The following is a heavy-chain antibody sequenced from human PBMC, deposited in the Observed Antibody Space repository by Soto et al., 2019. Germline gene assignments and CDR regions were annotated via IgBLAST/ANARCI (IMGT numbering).Heavy chain of an antibody. CDR3: ARTPSLAAAV. Sequence: EVQLVESGGGLVQPGGSLRLSCVASGFTFSSSWMSWVRQAPGKGLEWVANIKQDGSDKYYVDSVEGRFTISRDNAKHSLYLQMNRLGAEDTAVYYCARTPSLAAAVWGQGTMVIGSS. CDR1: GFTFSSSW. CDR2: IKQDGSDK. J-gene: IGHJ3*01. V-gene: IGHV3-7*01. D-gene: IGHD6-13*01.